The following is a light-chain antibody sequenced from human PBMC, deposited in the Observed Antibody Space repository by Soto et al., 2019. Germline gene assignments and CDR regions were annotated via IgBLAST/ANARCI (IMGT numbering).Light chain of an antibody. CDR2: SSD. Sequence: QSVLTQPPSASATPGQRVTISCSGSSSNIARRSVYWYQQLPGTAPKLLMYSSDLRPSGVPDRFSGSSSVTTASLTISGLQADDEADYYCCLYVGATTYVFGTGTKLTVL. CDR1: SSNIARRS. V-gene: IGLV1-44*01. J-gene: IGLJ1*01. CDR3: CLYVGATTYV.